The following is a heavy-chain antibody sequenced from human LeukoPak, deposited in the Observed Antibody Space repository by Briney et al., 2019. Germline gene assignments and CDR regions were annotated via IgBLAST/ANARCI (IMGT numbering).Heavy chain of an antibody. J-gene: IGHJ4*02. CDR2: IKQDGSEK. CDR1: GFTFSTYW. Sequence: GGSLRLSCAASGFTFSTYWMSWVRQAPGKGLEWVANIKQDGSEKYYVDSVKGRFTISRDNAKNSLYLQMNSLRAEDTAVYYCARGVHYYDSSDTQYFDYWGQGTLVTVSS. CDR3: ARGVHYYDSSDTQYFDY. V-gene: IGHV3-7*03. D-gene: IGHD3-22*01.